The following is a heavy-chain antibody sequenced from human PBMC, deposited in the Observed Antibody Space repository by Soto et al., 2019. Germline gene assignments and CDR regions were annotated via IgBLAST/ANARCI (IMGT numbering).Heavy chain of an antibody. J-gene: IGHJ5*02. V-gene: IGHV4-31*03. CDR2: IYYSGST. Sequence: PSETLSLTCTVSGGSISSGGYYWSWIRQHPGKGLEWIGYIYYSGSTYYNPSLKSRVTISVDTSKNQFSLKLSSVTAADTAVYYCARCRYQPPGSWFDPWGQGTLVTVSS. CDR1: GGSISSGGYY. CDR3: ARCRYQPPGSWFDP. D-gene: IGHD2-2*01.